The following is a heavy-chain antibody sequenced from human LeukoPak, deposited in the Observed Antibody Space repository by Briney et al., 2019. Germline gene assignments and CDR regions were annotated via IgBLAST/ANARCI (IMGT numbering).Heavy chain of an antibody. D-gene: IGHD6-13*01. V-gene: IGHV3-11*04. Sequence: GGSLRVFCAASGFTFSDYYMSWIRQAPGKGLEWVSYISSSGSTIYYADSVKGRFTISRDNGKNSLYLQMNSLRAEYTAVYYCAIDTKRQAAAQLNYWGQGTLVTVSS. J-gene: IGHJ4*02. CDR2: ISSSGSTI. CDR3: AIDTKRQAAAQLNY. CDR1: GFTFSDYY.